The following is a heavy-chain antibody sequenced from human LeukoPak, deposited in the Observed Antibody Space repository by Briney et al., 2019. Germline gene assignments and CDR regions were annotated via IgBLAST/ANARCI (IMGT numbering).Heavy chain of an antibody. D-gene: IGHD6-19*01. J-gene: IGHJ4*02. CDR1: GFTFSTYA. CDR2: INGGGGST. Sequence: GGSLRLSCAASGFTFSTYAMNWVRQAPGKGLEWVSGINGGGGSTYYADSVKGRFTISRDNSKNALYLQMSSLRAEDTAVYYCAKVSGYTSGWYVDFDCWGQGSLVTVSS. V-gene: IGHV3-23*01. CDR3: AKVSGYTSGWYVDFDC.